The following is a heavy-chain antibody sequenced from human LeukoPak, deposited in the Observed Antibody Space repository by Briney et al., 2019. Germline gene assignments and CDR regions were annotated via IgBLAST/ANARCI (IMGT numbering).Heavy chain of an antibody. V-gene: IGHV4-34*01. CDR2: INQSGSS. Sequence: GSLRLSCAASGFTFSSYAMSWVRQPPGKGLEWIGEINQSGSSNYNPSLWSRVTISVDTSKNQFSLKLNSVTAADTAVYYCARGRRISMVRGDIIRGWFAPWGQGTLVTVSS. CDR1: GFTFSSYA. J-gene: IGHJ5*02. D-gene: IGHD3-10*01. CDR3: ARGRRISMVRGDIIRGWFAP.